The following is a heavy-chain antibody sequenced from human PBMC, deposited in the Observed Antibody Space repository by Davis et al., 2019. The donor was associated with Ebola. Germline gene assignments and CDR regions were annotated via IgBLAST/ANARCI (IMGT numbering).Heavy chain of an antibody. CDR2: VYYVGST. J-gene: IGHJ6*04. CDR3: ARATGDLYYYGMDV. D-gene: IGHD7-27*01. V-gene: IGHV4-59*01. CDR1: GGSISSYY. Sequence: SETLSLTCTVSGGSISSYYWSWIRQPPGKGRGWIADVYYVGSTNYHPSLKSRVTISVDTSKNQFSLKLSSVTAADTAVYYCARATGDLYYYGMDVWGKGTTVTVSS.